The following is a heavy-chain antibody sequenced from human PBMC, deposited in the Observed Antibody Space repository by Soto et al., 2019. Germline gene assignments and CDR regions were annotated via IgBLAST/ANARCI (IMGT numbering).Heavy chain of an antibody. V-gene: IGHV3-7*03. J-gene: IGHJ4*02. CDR3: ARESYSGYDIFGY. CDR1: GFTFSSYW. CDR2: IKQDGSEK. D-gene: IGHD5-12*01. Sequence: GGSLRLSCAASGFTFSSYWMSWVRQAPGKGLEWVANIKQDGSEKYYVDSVKGRFTISRDNAKNSLYLQMNSLRAEDTAVYYCARESYSGYDIFGYWGQGTLVTVSS.